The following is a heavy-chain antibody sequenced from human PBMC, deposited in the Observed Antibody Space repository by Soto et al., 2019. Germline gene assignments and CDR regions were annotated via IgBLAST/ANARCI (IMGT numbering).Heavy chain of an antibody. D-gene: IGHD3-3*01. CDR2: ISAYNGNT. J-gene: IGHJ6*03. CDR3: ARVERFLFNYYYMDV. CDR1: GYTFTSYG. Sequence: GASVKVSCKASGYTFTSYGIIWVRQAPGQGLEWMGWISAYNGNTNYAQKLQGRVTMTTDTSTSTAYMELRSLRSDDTAVYYCARVERFLFNYYYMDVWGKGTTVTVSS. V-gene: IGHV1-18*01.